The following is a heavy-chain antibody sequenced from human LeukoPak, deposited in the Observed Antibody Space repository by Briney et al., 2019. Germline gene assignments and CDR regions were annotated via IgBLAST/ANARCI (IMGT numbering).Heavy chain of an antibody. CDR3: ARGYQLLSDYMDV. V-gene: IGHV1-69*05. CDR1: GYSLTDLS. J-gene: IGHJ6*03. D-gene: IGHD2-2*01. Sequence: SVKVSCKVSGYSLTDLSLHWVRQAPGKGLEWMGGIIPIFGTANYAQKFQGRVTITTDESTSTAYMELSSLRSEDTAVYYCARGYQLLSDYMDVWGKGTTVTVSS. CDR2: IIPIFGTA.